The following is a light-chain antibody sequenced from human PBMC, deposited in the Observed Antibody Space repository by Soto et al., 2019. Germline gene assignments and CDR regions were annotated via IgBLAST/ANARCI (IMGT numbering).Light chain of an antibody. CDR1: QSVSSK. J-gene: IGKJ4*01. V-gene: IGKV3-15*01. CDR3: QQYYNWPLT. Sequence: EIVMTQSPATLSVSPGERATLSCRASQSVSSKLAWYQQKPGQAPRLLIYRASTRATDIPARFSGSGSGTEFTLTISSLQPEDFAVYYCQQYYNWPLTFGGGTKVDIK. CDR2: RAS.